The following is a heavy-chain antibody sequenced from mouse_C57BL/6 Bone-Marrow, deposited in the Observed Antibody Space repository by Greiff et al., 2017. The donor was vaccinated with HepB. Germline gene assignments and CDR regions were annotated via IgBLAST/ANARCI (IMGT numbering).Heavy chain of an antibody. D-gene: IGHD1-1*01. V-gene: IGHV5-4*01. CDR2: ISPGGSYT. CDR3: GGECDGSSPGLAY. J-gene: IGHJ3*01. CDR1: GFTFSSYA. Sequence: DVKLVESGGGLVKPGGSLKLSCAASGFTFSSYAMSWVRQTPEKRLEWVATISPGGSYTYYPDNVKGRFTISRDNARNNLYLQRSQLKSEDTAMYYGGGECDGSSPGLAYWGQGTLVTVSA.